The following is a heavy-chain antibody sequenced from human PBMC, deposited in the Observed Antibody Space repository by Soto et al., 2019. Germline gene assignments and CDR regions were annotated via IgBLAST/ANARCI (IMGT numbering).Heavy chain of an antibody. D-gene: IGHD1-1*01. CDR3: ARDGYNYAFDI. Sequence: PGGSLRLSCAASGFTFSSYGMHWVRQAPGKGLEWVAVIWFDGSNTYYADSVKGRFTISRDNSKNTLYLQMNSLRAEDTAVYYCARDGYNYAFDIWGQGTMVTVSS. V-gene: IGHV3-33*01. CDR2: IWFDGSNT. CDR1: GFTFSSYG. J-gene: IGHJ3*02.